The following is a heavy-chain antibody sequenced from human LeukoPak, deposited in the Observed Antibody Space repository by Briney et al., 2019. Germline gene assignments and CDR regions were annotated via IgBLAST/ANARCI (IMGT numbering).Heavy chain of an antibody. CDR1: GFTLISYA. CDR3: AKDVAVAGDY. J-gene: IGHJ4*02. CDR2: ISGSGGST. D-gene: IGHD6-19*01. V-gene: IGHV3-23*01. Sequence: GGAFRLSPAASGFTLISYALSRGRQGPGEGLEWVSAISGSGGSTYYADSVKGRFTISRDNSKNTLYLQMNSLRAEDTAVYYCAKDVAVAGDYWGQGTLVTVSS.